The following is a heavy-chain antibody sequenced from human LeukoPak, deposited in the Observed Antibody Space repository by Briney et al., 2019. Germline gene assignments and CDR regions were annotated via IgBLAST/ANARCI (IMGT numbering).Heavy chain of an antibody. D-gene: IGHD1-1*01. Sequence: GASVKVSCKASGGTFSSYAISWVRQAPGQGREWMGGIIPIFGTANYAQKFQGRVAITADESTSTAYMELSSLRSEDTAVYYCARDTRGTARGYDYWGQGTLVTVSS. CDR1: GGTFSSYA. CDR2: IIPIFGTA. CDR3: ARDTRGTARGYDY. V-gene: IGHV1-69*13. J-gene: IGHJ4*02.